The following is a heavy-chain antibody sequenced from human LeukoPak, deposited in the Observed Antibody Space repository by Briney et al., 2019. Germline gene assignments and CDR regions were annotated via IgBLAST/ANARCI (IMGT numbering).Heavy chain of an antibody. V-gene: IGHV1-18*01. CDR1: GYTFTSYG. Sequence: ASVKVSCKASGYTFTSYGISWVRQAPGQGLEWMGWISAYNGNTNYAQKLQGRVAMTTDTSTSTAYMELRSLRSDDTAVYYCAREAYYYDSSGYYSDYWGQGTLVTVSS. J-gene: IGHJ4*02. D-gene: IGHD3-22*01. CDR3: AREAYYYDSSGYYSDY. CDR2: ISAYNGNT.